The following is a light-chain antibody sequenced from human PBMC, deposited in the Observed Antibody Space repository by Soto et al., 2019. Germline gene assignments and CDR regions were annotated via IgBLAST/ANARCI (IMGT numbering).Light chain of an antibody. CDR3: QQYGSSLRIT. CDR2: GAS. V-gene: IGKV3-20*01. J-gene: IGKJ5*01. Sequence: EIVLTQSPGTLSLSPGERATLSCRASQSVSSSYLAWYQQKPGQAPRLLIYGASSRATGIPDRFSGSGSGTDFTLTISRREPEDFAVYYCQQYGSSLRITFGQGTRLEIK. CDR1: QSVSSSY.